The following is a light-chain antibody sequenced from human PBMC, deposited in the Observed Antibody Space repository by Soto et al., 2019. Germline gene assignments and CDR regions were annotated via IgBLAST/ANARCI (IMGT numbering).Light chain of an antibody. CDR3: QQYDDLPYT. Sequence: DIQLTQSPSSLTASVGDRVTITCQASQDIKNFLNWYQQKPGKAPKLLIYDGSSLETGVPSRFSGSGSGTDFTFAISSLQPEDIATYYCQQYDDLPYTFGQWTKLEI. CDR2: DGS. J-gene: IGKJ2*01. CDR1: QDIKNF. V-gene: IGKV1-33*01.